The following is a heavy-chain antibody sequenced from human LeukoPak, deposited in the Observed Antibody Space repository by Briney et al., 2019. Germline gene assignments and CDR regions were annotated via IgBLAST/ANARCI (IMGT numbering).Heavy chain of an antibody. CDR3: ARTASEYSISWID. CDR2: LYSSWNT. D-gene: IGHD6-13*01. CDR1: GGSISRSNYY. Sequence: SETLSLTCTVSGGSISRSNYYWGWIRQPPGKGLEWIGSLYSSWNTYYNPSLKSRVTISVDSSKNQFSLKLTSVTAADTAVYYCARTASEYSISWIDWGQGTLVTVSS. V-gene: IGHV4-39*01. J-gene: IGHJ1*01.